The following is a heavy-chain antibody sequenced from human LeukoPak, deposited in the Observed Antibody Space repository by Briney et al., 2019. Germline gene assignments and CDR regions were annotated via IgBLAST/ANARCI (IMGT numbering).Heavy chain of an antibody. V-gene: IGHV3-74*01. D-gene: IGHD1-14*01. CDR1: GFTFSSYW. J-gene: IGHJ4*02. CDR3: ARVGTGTTRDY. CDR2: ISTDGSST. Sequence: GGSLRLSFAASGFTFSSYWMHWVRQAPGKGLVWVSRISTDGSSTSYADSVKSRFTISRDNAENTLYLQMNSLRAEDTAVYYCARVGTGTTRDYWGQGTLVTVSS.